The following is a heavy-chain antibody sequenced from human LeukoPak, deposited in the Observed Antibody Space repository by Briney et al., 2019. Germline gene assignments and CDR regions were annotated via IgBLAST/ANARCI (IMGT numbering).Heavy chain of an antibody. Sequence: ASVKVSCKASGYTFTGYYMHWVRQAPGQGLEWMGWMNPNSGNTGYAQKFQGRVTMTRNTSISTAYMELSSLRSEDTAVYYCARGYSSSWYSPGDWFDPWGQGTLVTVSS. V-gene: IGHV1-8*02. CDR3: ARGYSSSWYSPGDWFDP. CDR1: GYTFTGYY. D-gene: IGHD6-13*01. CDR2: MNPNSGNT. J-gene: IGHJ5*02.